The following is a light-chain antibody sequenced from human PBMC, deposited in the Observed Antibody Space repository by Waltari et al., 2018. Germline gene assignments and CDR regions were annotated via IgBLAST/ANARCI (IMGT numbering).Light chain of an antibody. Sequence: EIVMTQSPATLFVSPGERVTPSCRASQSISSNLAWYQQKPGQAPRLLMYGASTRATAIPARFSGSGSGTEFALTISSLQSEDSAVYYCQQYQNWPQTFGQGTKLQIK. J-gene: IGKJ2*01. CDR2: GAS. V-gene: IGKV3-15*01. CDR3: QQYQNWPQT. CDR1: QSISSN.